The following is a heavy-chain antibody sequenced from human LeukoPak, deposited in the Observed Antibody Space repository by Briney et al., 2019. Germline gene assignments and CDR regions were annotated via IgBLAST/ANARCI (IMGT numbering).Heavy chain of an antibody. CDR3: ARGTSYSSGWADAFDI. J-gene: IGHJ3*02. D-gene: IGHD6-19*01. Sequence: SVKVSCKASGYTFTSYDINWVRQATGQGLEWMGWMNPNSDNTGYAQKFQGRVTITRNTSISTAYMELSSLRSEDTAVYYCARGTSYSSGWADAFDIWGQGTMVTVSS. CDR2: MNPNSDNT. V-gene: IGHV1-8*03. CDR1: GYTFTSYD.